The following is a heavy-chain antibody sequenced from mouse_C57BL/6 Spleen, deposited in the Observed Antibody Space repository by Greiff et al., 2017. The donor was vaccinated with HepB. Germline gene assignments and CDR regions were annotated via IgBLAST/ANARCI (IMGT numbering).Heavy chain of an antibody. Sequence: EVNVVESGGGLVKPGGSLKLSCAASGFTFSDYGMHWVRQAPEKGLEWVAYISSGSSTIYYADTVKGRFTISRDNAKNTLFLQMTSLRSEDTAMYYCARRMITTTGYYYAMDYWGQGTSVTVSS. J-gene: IGHJ4*01. D-gene: IGHD2-4*01. CDR2: ISSGSSTI. V-gene: IGHV5-17*01. CDR1: GFTFSDYG. CDR3: ARRMITTTGYYYAMDY.